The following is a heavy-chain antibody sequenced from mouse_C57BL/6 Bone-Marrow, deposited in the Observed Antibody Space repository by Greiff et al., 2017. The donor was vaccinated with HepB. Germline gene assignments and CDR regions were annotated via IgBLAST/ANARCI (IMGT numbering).Heavy chain of an antibody. J-gene: IGHJ4*01. CDR3: AKHLEPYAMDY. CDR1: GFTFSDYG. V-gene: IGHV5-17*01. Sequence: EVKVVESGGGLVKPGGSLKLSCAASGFTFSDYGMHWVRQAPEKGLEWVAYISSGSSTIYYADTVKGRFTISRDNAKNTLFLQMTSLRSEDTAMYYCAKHLEPYAMDYWGQGTSVTVSS. CDR2: ISSGSSTI.